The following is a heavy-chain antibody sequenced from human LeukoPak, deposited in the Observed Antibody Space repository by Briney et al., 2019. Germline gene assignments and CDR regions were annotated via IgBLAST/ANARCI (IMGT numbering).Heavy chain of an antibody. CDR3: ARETKRFTMVRGVRGYYYGMDV. CDR2: ISYSGNS. D-gene: IGHD3-10*01. CDR1: GGSISNYF. J-gene: IGHJ6*02. Sequence: PSETLSLTRSVSGGSISNYFWSWIRQPPGKGLEYIGHISYSGNSYYNPSLESRVTISVDTSKNQFSLKLSSVTAADTALYYCARETKRFTMVRGVRGYYYGMDVWGQGTTVIVSS. V-gene: IGHV4-59*01.